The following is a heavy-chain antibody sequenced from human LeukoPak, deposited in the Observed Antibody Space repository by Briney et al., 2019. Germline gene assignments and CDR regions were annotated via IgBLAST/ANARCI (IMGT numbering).Heavy chain of an antibody. V-gene: IGHV4-39*02. Sequence: SETLSLTCTVSGGSISTNAYYWAWIRQPPGKGLEWIGSVFYSGSTYSNPSLESRLTISVDTSKNHFSLKLSSVTAADTAVYYCARDPDSSSWVGGEYFQHWGQGTLVTVSS. CDR1: GGSISTNAYY. J-gene: IGHJ1*01. CDR2: VFYSGST. CDR3: ARDPDSSSWVGGEYFQH. D-gene: IGHD6-13*01.